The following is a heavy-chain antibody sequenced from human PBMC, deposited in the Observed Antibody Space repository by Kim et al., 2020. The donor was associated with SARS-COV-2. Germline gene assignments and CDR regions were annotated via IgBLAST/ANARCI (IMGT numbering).Heavy chain of an antibody. V-gene: IGHV1-69*13. CDR1: GGTFSSYA. CDR2: IIPIFGTA. CDR3: ARGGASFRPTIYWYFDI. Sequence: SVKVSCKASGGTFSSYAISWVRQAPGQGLEWMGGIIPIFGTANYAQKFQGRVTITADESTSTAYMELSSLRSEDTAVYYCARGGASFRPTIYWYFDIWGRGTRVTVSS. D-gene: IGHD3-16*01. J-gene: IGHJ2*01.